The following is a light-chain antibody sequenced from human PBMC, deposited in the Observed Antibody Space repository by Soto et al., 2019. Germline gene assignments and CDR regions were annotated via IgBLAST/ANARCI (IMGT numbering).Light chain of an antibody. J-gene: IGLJ3*02. CDR2: EVS. Sequence: HSALTQPPSASGSPGQSVTISCTGTSSDVGAYNYVSWYQQHPGKAPQLMIYEVSKRPSGVPDRFSGSKSGNTASLTVSGLQAEDEADYYCSSYAGSNNWVFGGGTKLTVL. CDR3: SSYAGSNNWV. CDR1: SSDVGAYNY. V-gene: IGLV2-8*01.